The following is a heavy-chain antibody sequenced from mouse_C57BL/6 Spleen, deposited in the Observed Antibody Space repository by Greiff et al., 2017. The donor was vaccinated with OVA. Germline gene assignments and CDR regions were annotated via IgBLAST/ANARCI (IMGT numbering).Heavy chain of an antibody. CDR3: ARHYYGSRGFDY. CDR2: IDPSDSYT. V-gene: IGHV1-69*01. J-gene: IGHJ2*01. Sequence: QVQLQQPGAELVIPGASVKLSCKASGYTFTSYWLHWVKQRPGQGLEWIGEIDPSDSYTNYNQKFKGKSTLTVEKSSSTAYMQLSSLASEDSAVHYCARHYYGSRGFDYWGKGTTLTVSS. CDR1: GYTFTSYW. D-gene: IGHD1-1*01.